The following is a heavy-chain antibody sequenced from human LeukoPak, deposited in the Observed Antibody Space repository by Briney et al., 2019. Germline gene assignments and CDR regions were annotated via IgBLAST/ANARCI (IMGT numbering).Heavy chain of an antibody. CDR1: GYSISSNYY. CDR2: IYHRGST. J-gene: IGHJ4*02. CDR3: ARSNVDILTGYAVRYFDY. V-gene: IGHV4-38-2*02. Sequence: SETLSLTCTVSGYSISSNYYWGWIRQPPGRGLEWIGSIYHRGSTYYNPSLKSRVTISLDTSKIQFSLKLSSVTAADTAVYYCARSNVDILTGYAVRYFDYWGQGTLVTVSS. D-gene: IGHD3-9*01.